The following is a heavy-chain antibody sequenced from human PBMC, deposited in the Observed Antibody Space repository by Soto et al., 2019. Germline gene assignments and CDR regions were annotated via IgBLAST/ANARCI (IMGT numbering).Heavy chain of an antibody. V-gene: IGHV4-30-4*01. CDR3: AREERKGIISWFDP. Sequence: SETLSLTCTVSGGSVSGVDYFWSWIRQSPGKGLELIGYIYYTGITHLNPSLKSRLTMAVDTSKNEFSLKLTSVSAADTAVYFCAREERKGIISWFDPWGQGTPVTVSS. D-gene: IGHD2-21*01. J-gene: IGHJ5*02. CDR1: GGSVSGVDYF. CDR2: IYYTGIT.